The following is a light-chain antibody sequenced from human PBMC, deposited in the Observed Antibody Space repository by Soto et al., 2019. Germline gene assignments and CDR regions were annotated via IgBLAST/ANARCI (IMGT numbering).Light chain of an antibody. CDR1: SSDVGSYNY. J-gene: IGLJ1*01. CDR2: ASS. V-gene: IGLV2-14*01. CDR3: SSYTRGSTLYV. Sequence: QSALTQPASVSGSPGQSITISCTGTSSDVGSYNYVSWYQHHPGKAPRLTIYASSNRPSGVSHRFSGSRSGNTASLTISGIQAEEEADYYCSSYTRGSTLYVFGTGTKVTVL.